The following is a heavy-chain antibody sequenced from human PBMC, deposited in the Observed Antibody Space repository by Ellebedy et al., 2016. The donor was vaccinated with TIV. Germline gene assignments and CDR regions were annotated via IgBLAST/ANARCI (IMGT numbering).Heavy chain of an antibody. J-gene: IGHJ5*02. Sequence: GESLKISCTASGFTFSSHWMRWVRQAPGKGLGWVSRISSDGSYTNYADSVKGRFTISRDNAKNTLYLQMNSLRAEDTAVYYCARDIPQRPNPARFDPWGQGTLVTVSS. CDR1: GFTFSSHW. V-gene: IGHV3-74*01. CDR2: ISSDGSYT. D-gene: IGHD1-1*01. CDR3: ARDIPQRPNPARFDP.